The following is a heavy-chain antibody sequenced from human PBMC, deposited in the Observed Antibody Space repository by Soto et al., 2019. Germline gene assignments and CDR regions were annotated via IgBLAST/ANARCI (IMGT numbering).Heavy chain of an antibody. CDR1: GGSISSSNW. D-gene: IGHD7-27*01. CDR3: AKNWNWGSLVH. Sequence: SETLSLTCAVSGGSISSSNWWSWVRQPPGKGLEWIGEIYHSGSTNYNPSLKSRVTISVDTPKNQFSLKLSSVTAADTAVYYCAKNWNWGSLVHWGQGTLVTVSS. J-gene: IGHJ4*02. V-gene: IGHV4-4*02. CDR2: IYHSGST.